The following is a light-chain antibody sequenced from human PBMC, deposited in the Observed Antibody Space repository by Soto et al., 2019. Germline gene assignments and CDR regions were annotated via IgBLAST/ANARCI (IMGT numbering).Light chain of an antibody. V-gene: IGLV2-23*01. Sequence: QSVLTQPAPVSGPPGQSITISCTGTSSTVGGFNVVSWHQQHPGKAPKVIIYEGIKRPSGVSNRFSGSNSGSTASLTISGLQAEDEADYYCCSYVGATTYVFGTGTKVTVL. J-gene: IGLJ1*01. CDR3: CSYVGATTYV. CDR2: EGI. CDR1: SSTVGGFNV.